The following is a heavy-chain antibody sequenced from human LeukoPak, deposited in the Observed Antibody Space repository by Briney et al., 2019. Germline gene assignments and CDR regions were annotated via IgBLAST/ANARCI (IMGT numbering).Heavy chain of an antibody. CDR2: IYYSGST. CDR1: GYSISSAYY. Sequence: PSETLSLTCAVSGYSISSAYYWGWIQQPPGRGPDWIGSIYYSGSTYNNPSLKSRVTISVATSKNQFSLNLSSVTAADTAVYYCARLVRTPFSTFDFWGQGTLVTVSS. CDR3: ARLVRTPFSTFDF. V-gene: IGHV4-38-2*01. J-gene: IGHJ4*02. D-gene: IGHD1-26*01.